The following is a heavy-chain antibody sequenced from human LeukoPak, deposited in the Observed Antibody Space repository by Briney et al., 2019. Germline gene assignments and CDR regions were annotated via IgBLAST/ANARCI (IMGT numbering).Heavy chain of an antibody. V-gene: IGHV3-23*01. Sequence: GGSLRLSCAASGLTVSSNYMSWVRQAPGKGLEWVSAISGSGGSTYYADSVKGRFTISRDNSKNTLYLQMNSLRAEDTAVYYCAKVGYYYDSSGYLFDYWGQGTLVTVSS. CDR1: GLTVSSNY. CDR3: AKVGYYYDSSGYLFDY. J-gene: IGHJ4*02. D-gene: IGHD3-22*01. CDR2: ISGSGGST.